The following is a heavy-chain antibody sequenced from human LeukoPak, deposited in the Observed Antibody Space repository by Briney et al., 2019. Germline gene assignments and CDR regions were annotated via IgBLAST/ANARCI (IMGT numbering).Heavy chain of an antibody. V-gene: IGHV3-7*01. Sequence: SGGSLRLSCAASGFTFSSYWMSWVRQAPGKGLEWVANIKQDGSEKYYVDSVKGRFTISRDNAKNSLYLQMNSLRAEDTVVYYCARDENYDFWSGYYMNYWGQGTLVTVSS. CDR3: ARDENYDFWSGYYMNY. CDR1: GFTFSSYW. CDR2: IKQDGSEK. J-gene: IGHJ4*02. D-gene: IGHD3-3*01.